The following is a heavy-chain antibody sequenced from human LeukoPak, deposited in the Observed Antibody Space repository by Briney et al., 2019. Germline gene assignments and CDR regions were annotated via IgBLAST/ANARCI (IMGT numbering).Heavy chain of an antibody. J-gene: IGHJ4*02. CDR2: ISGRGDST. CDR3: TKFDAPSGRKNY. V-gene: IGHV3-23*01. CDR1: GFAFRTYA. Sequence: GGSLRLSCAASGFAFRTYAMTWVRQAPARGLEWVAAISGRGDSTYYADSVKGRFTISRDNSKNTLYMQMNSLRAEDTAVYYCTKFDAPSGRKNYWGQGTLVTVSS.